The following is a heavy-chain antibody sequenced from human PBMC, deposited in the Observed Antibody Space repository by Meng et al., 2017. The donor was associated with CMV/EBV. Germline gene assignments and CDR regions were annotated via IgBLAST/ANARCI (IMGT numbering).Heavy chain of an antibody. D-gene: IGHD6-13*01. CDR3: ARFEYSSSWYIDY. V-gene: IGHV4-34*01. Sequence: SETLSLTCAVYGGSFSGYYWSWIRQPPGKGLEWIGEINHSGSTNYNPSLKSRVTISVDTSENQFSLKLSSVTAADTAVYYCARFEYSSSWYIDYWGQGTLVTVSS. CDR1: GGSFSGYY. J-gene: IGHJ4*02. CDR2: INHSGST.